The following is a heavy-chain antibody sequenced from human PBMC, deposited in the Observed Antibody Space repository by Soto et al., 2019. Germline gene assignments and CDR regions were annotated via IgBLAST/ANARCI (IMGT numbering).Heavy chain of an antibody. D-gene: IGHD3-3*01. CDR3: ARGRYDFWSGYYHFGI. J-gene: IGHJ3*02. CDR1: GFTFSSYS. Sequence: EVQLVESGGGLVKPGGSLRLSCAASGFTFSSYSMNWVRQAPGKGLEWVSSISSSSSYIYYADSVKGRFTISRDNAKNSLYLQMNSLRAEDTAVYYCARGRYDFWSGYYHFGIWGQGTMVTVSS. V-gene: IGHV3-21*01. CDR2: ISSSSSYI.